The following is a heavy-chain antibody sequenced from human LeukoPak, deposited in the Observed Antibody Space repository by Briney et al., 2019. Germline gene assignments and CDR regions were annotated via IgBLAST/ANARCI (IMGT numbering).Heavy chain of an antibody. J-gene: IGHJ4*02. V-gene: IGHV1-46*01. D-gene: IGHD3-10*01. CDR1: GYTFTSYC. CDR3: ARKGLWFGELDY. Sequence: GASVKVSCKASGYTFTSYCMHWVRQAPGQGLEWMGIINPSGGSTSYAQKFQGRVTMTRDTSTSTVYMELSSLRSEDTAAYYCARKGLWFGELDYWGQGTLVTVSS. CDR2: INPSGGST.